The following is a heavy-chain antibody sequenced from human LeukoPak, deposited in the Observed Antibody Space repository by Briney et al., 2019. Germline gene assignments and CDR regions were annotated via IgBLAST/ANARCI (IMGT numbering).Heavy chain of an antibody. CDR1: GFTFSSYS. Sequence: GSLRLSCAASGFTFSSYSMNWVRQAPGKGLEWVSYISSSSSTIYYADSVKGRFTISRDNAKNSLYLQMNSLRAEDTAVYYCAPWAVAGRGAPYYFDYWGQGTLVTVSS. CDR3: APWAVAGRGAPYYFDY. CDR2: ISSSSSTI. J-gene: IGHJ4*02. D-gene: IGHD6-19*01. V-gene: IGHV3-48*01.